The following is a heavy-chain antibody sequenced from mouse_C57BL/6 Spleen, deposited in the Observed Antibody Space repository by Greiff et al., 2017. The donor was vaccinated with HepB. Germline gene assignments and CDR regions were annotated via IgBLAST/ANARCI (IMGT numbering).Heavy chain of an antibody. CDR2: ISSGGSYT. CDR1: GFTFSSYG. CDR3: ARSNWDVGY. V-gene: IGHV5-6*01. J-gene: IGHJ2*01. Sequence: EVHLVESGGDLVKPGGSLKLSCAASGFTFSSYGMSWVRQTPDKRLEWVATISSGGSYTYYPDSVKGRFTISRDNAKNTLYLQMSSLKSEDTAMYYCARSNWDVGYWGQGTTLTVSS. D-gene: IGHD4-1*01.